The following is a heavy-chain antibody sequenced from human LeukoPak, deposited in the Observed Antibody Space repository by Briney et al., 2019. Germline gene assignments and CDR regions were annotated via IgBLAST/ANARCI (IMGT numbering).Heavy chain of an antibody. V-gene: IGHV3-33*01. CDR1: GFTFSSYG. CDR3: ARDVQAGPGY. CDR2: IWYDGNNK. J-gene: IGHJ4*02. Sequence: PGGSLRLSCAASGFTFSSYGIHWVRQAPGKGLEWVAIIWYDGNNKFYADSVKGRFTISRDNSKNTLYLQMNSLRAEDTAVYYCARDVQAGPGYWGQGTLVTVSS. D-gene: IGHD6-19*01.